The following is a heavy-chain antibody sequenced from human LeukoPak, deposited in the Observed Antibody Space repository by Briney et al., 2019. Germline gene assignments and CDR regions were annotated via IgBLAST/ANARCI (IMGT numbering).Heavy chain of an antibody. D-gene: IGHD3-16*01. CDR3: ARASLKPLWTPHDY. CDR1: GYTFTGYY. V-gene: IGHV1-2*02. CDR2: INPNSGGK. J-gene: IGHJ4*02. Sequence: ASVKVSCKAFGYTFTGYYMHWVRQAPGQGLERMGWINPNSGGKNYAQKFQGRVTMTRDTSISTAYMELSRLRSDDTAVYYCARASLKPLWTPHDYWGQGTLVTVSS.